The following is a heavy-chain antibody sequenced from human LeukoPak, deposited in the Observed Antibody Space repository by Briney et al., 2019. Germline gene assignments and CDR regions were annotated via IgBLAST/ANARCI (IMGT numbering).Heavy chain of an antibody. J-gene: IGHJ4*02. CDR3: VKDTYSSGWHYFDY. V-gene: IGHV3-64D*06. CDR2: ISSNGLST. CDR1: GFTFSSYA. D-gene: IGHD6-19*01. Sequence: GVSLRLSCSASGFTFSSYAMHWVRQAPGKGLEYVSAISSNGLSTYYADSVKGRFSISRDNSKNTLYLQMSSLRAEDTAVYYCVKDTYSSGWHYFDYWGQGTLVSVSS.